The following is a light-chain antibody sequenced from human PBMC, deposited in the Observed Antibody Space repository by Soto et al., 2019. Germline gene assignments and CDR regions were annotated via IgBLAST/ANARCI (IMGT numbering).Light chain of an antibody. J-gene: IGLJ3*02. CDR2: EVS. Sequence: QSALTQPPSASGSPGQSVTISCTGTSSDIGGYNYVSWYQQHPGNAPKLIIYEVSKRPSGVPDRFSGSKSGNTASLTVSGLQAEEEADYYCTSYAGSNNLVFAGGTKVTVL. CDR1: SSDIGGYNY. V-gene: IGLV2-8*01. CDR3: TSYAGSNNLV.